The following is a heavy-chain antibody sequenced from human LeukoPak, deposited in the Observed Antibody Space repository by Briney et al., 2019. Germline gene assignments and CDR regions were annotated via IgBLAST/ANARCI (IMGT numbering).Heavy chain of an antibody. CDR1: GFTFNNYA. V-gene: IGHV3-23*01. Sequence: PGGSLRLSCAASGFTFNNYAMSWVRQSPGKGLEWVSAIRGNGGSTHYADSVKGRFTISRDNSRNTLYLQMNSLRAEDTAVYYCVKQGESYGDSVVDYWGQGTLVTVSS. D-gene: IGHD4-17*01. J-gene: IGHJ4*02. CDR3: VKQGESYGDSVVDY. CDR2: IRGNGGST.